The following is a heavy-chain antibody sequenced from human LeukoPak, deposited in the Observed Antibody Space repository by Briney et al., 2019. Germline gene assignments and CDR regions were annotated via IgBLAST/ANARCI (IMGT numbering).Heavy chain of an antibody. Sequence: GGSLRLSCAASGFTFSSYEMNWVRQAPGKGPEWVSYISSSGSTLYYADSVKGRFTISRDNAKNSLYLQMNSLRAEDTAVYYCARVGCSGGSCYPRRLLGELVNWGQGTLVTVSS. CDR2: ISSSGSTL. CDR1: GFTFSSYE. D-gene: IGHD2-15*01. CDR3: ARVGCSGGSCYPRRLLGELVN. J-gene: IGHJ4*02. V-gene: IGHV3-48*03.